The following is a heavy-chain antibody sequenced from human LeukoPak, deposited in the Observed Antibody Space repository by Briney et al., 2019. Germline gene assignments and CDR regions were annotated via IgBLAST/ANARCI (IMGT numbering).Heavy chain of an antibody. CDR1: GFNFDTYF. D-gene: IGHD3-9*01. Sequence: GGSLRLSCAASGFNFDTYFMAWVRQAPGKGPEWGSAISGRGDRTYYADALKGRFTISRDNSKNTVFLQMSSLRAEDTAIYYCAKGLVTTYWYLDLWGRGTLVTVSS. V-gene: IGHV3-23*01. J-gene: IGHJ2*01. CDR2: ISGRGDRT. CDR3: AKGLVTTYWYLDL.